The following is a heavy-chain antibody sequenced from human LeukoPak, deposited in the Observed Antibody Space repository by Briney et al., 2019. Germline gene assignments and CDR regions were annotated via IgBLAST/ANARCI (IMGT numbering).Heavy chain of an antibody. CDR1: GYTFTGYY. CDR2: INPNSGGT. V-gene: IGHV1-2*02. CDR3: ARQLPYYYGSGSYVGY. Sequence: GASVKVSCKASGYTFTGYYMRWVRQAPGQGLEWMGWINPNSGGTNYAQKFQGRVTMTRDTSISTAYMELSRLRSDDTAVYYCARQLPYYYGSGSYVGYWGQGTLVTVSS. J-gene: IGHJ4*02. D-gene: IGHD3-10*01.